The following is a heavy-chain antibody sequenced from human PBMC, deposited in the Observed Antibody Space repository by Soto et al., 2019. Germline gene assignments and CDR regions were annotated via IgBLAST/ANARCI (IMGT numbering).Heavy chain of an antibody. CDR2: ILPIFATA. V-gene: IGHV1-69*06. CDR1: GGTFNNYV. J-gene: IGHJ4*02. Sequence: QVQLVQSGAEVKKPGSSVKVSCKASGGTFNNYVVNWVRQAPGQGLEWMGWILPIFATANYAQKFQGRVTITADKSTSTAYMELTSLRSEDTAVYYCAGRCDSTTCLGHFDYWGQGTLVTVAS. D-gene: IGHD2-2*01. CDR3: AGRCDSTTCLGHFDY.